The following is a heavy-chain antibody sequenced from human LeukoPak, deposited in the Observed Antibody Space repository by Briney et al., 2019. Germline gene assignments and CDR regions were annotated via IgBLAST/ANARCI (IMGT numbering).Heavy chain of an antibody. D-gene: IGHD2-15*01. Sequence: GGSLRLSCAASGFTFSSYSMNWVRQAPGKGLEWVAVISYDGSNKYYADSVKGRFTISRDNSKNTLYLQMNSLRAEDTAVYYCAMLSVAATQVDYWGQGTLVTVSS. V-gene: IGHV3-30*03. CDR3: AMLSVAATQVDY. J-gene: IGHJ4*02. CDR1: GFTFSSYS. CDR2: ISYDGSNK.